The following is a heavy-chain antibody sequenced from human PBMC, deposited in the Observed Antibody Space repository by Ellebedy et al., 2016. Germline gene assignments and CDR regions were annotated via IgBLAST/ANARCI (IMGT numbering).Heavy chain of an antibody. Sequence: GGSLRLXXAASGFTFSSYAMSWVRQAPGKGLEWVSAINYSGGSPYYADSVKGRFTISRDNSKNTLYLQMNSLRAEDTAVYYCATPQSYYDSSGYYGALYYWGQGTLVTVSS. V-gene: IGHV3-23*01. CDR3: ATPQSYYDSSGYYGALYY. J-gene: IGHJ4*02. D-gene: IGHD3-22*01. CDR1: GFTFSSYA. CDR2: INYSGGSP.